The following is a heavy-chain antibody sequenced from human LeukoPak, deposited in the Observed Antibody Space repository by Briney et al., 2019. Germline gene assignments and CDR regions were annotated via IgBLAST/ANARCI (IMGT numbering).Heavy chain of an antibody. V-gene: IGHV3-53*01. CDR2: IYSGGST. CDR1: GFTVSSNY. J-gene: IGHJ4*02. Sequence: GGSLRLSCAASGFTVSSNYMSWVRQAPGKGLEWVSVIYSGGSTYYADSVKGRFTISRDNSKNTLYLQMNSLRAEDTAVYYCARIGWELPSVDYWGQGTLVTVSS. CDR3: ARIGWELPSVDY. D-gene: IGHD1-26*01.